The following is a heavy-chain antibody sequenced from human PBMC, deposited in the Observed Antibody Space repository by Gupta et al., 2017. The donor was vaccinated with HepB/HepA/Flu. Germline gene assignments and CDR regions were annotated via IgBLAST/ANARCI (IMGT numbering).Heavy chain of an antibody. CDR3: ARKTDTRVGGDY. V-gene: IGHV3-53*01. Sequence: EVQLVQSGGGLIQPGGSLRLSCAAPEFTVFYNLMYWVLLPPGKGSEWVSLIDSNGDASYADSVRARFTISRDKSKNTLYLQMNSLRAEDTAMYFCARKTDTRVGGDYWGQGTLVTVSS. J-gene: IGHJ4*02. D-gene: IGHD1-26*01. CDR2: IDSNGDA. CDR1: EFTVFYNL.